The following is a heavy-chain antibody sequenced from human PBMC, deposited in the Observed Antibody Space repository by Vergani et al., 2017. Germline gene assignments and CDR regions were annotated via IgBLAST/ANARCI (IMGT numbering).Heavy chain of an antibody. Sequence: EVQLVESGGGLVQPGRSLRLSCAASGFTFDDYAMHWVRQAPGKGLEWVSGISWNSGSIGYADSVKGRFTISRDNAKNSLYLQMNSLRAEDTALYYCAKDWELTEIYYYYGMDVWGQGTTVTVSS. V-gene: IGHV3-9*01. CDR2: ISWNSGSI. J-gene: IGHJ6*02. CDR1: GFTFDDYA. D-gene: IGHD3-10*01. CDR3: AKDWELTEIYYYYGMDV.